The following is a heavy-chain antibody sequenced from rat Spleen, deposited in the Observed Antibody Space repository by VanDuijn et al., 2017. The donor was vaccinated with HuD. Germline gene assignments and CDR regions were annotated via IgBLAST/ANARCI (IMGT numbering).Heavy chain of an antibody. Sequence: EVQLVESGGGLVQPGRSLKLSCAASGFTFSNYGMAWVRQAPTQGLDWVASITNSGGTTYYRDSVRGRFTISRDNAKSTLYLQMDSLRSEDTATYYCTAGVYYGFGYWGQGVMVTVSS. D-gene: IGHD1-6*01. CDR3: TAGVYYGFGY. V-gene: IGHV5S13*01. CDR2: ITNSGGTT. CDR1: GFTFSNYG. J-gene: IGHJ2*01.